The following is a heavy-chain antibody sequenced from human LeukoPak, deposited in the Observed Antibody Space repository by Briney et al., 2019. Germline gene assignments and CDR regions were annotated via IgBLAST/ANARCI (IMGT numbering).Heavy chain of an antibody. V-gene: IGHV4-34*01. Sequence: SETLSLTCAVYGGSFSGYYWSWVRQPPGKGLEWIGEIKDSGRTNYNPSLKSRVTISVDTSKTQFSLKLSSVTAADTAVYYCARYPHGYCSGGSCARRRGYFDYWGQGTLVTVSS. J-gene: IGHJ4*02. D-gene: IGHD2-15*01. CDR2: IKDSGRT. CDR3: ARYPHGYCSGGSCARRRGYFDY. CDR1: GGSFSGYY.